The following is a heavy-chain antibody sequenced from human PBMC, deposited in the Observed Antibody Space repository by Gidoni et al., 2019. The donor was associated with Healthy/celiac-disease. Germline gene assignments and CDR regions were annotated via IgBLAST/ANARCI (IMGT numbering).Heavy chain of an antibody. J-gene: IGHJ5*02. CDR2: IDPSDSYT. D-gene: IGHD6-19*01. Sequence: EVQLVHSGAEWNKHGESLRISCKGSGYTFTSYWISWVRQMPGKGLEWRGRIDPSDSYTNNSPSFQGHVTISADKSISTAYLQWSSLKASDTAMYYCARLVQRGQWLVEGWFDPWGQGTLVTVSS. CDR1: GYTFTSYW. V-gene: IGHV5-10-1*01. CDR3: ARLVQRGQWLVEGWFDP.